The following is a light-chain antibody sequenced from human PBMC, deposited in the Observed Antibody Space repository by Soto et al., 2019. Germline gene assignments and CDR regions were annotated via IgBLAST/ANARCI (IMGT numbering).Light chain of an antibody. Sequence: EIVLTQSPGTLSLSPGERATLSCRASQSVSSSYLAWYQQKPGQAPRLLIYGASSRATGSPDRFSGSGSGTDFPLTISRLGPEDFAVYYCQEYGSSPLTFGQGTKVEIK. CDR3: QEYGSSPLT. CDR2: GAS. CDR1: QSVSSSY. V-gene: IGKV3-20*01. J-gene: IGKJ1*01.